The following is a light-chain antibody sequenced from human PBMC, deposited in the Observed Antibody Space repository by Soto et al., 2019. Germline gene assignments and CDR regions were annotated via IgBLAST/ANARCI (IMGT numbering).Light chain of an antibody. CDR1: QSVGSSF. V-gene: IGKV3-20*01. J-gene: IGKJ1*01. CDR3: QQYDGSPRT. CDR2: AAS. Sequence: EIVLTQSPGTLSSSPGETAALSCSASQSVGSSFLPWCPRKXGQAPRLFIYAASTRESGIPDRFSGSGSGTEFTLTISSLQSEDFAFFYCQQYDGSPRTFGQGTKV.